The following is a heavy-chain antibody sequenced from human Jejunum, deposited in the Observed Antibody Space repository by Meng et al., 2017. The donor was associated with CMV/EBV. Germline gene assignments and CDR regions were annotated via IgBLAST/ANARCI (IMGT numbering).Heavy chain of an antibody. D-gene: IGHD2-8*02. CDR3: ARDKKTGGSSPSDY. CDR2: IYNGDET. CDR1: GFTVSSDH. J-gene: IGHJ4*02. Sequence: GQLVGSGGGVVPPGQSLRLACAASGFTVSSDHMSWVRQAPGKGLEWVSIIYNGDETYYSDSVKGRFSISRDKSNNGLYLQMDSLRVEDTGVYYCARDKKTGGSSPSDYWGQGTLVTVSS. V-gene: IGHV3-66*01.